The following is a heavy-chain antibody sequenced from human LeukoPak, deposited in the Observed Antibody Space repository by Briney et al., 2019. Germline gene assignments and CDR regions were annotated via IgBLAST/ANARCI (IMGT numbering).Heavy chain of an antibody. D-gene: IGHD3-3*01. J-gene: IGHJ6*03. CDR3: ARLYYDFWSGYHLDYYYYMDV. Sequence: GGSLRLSCATSGFTFSRHWMSWVRQAPGKGLEWVSYIRSSGSTIYYADSVKGRFTISRDNAKNSLYLQMNSLRAEDTAVYYCARLYYDFWSGYHLDYYYYMDVWGKGTTVTVSS. CDR2: IRSSGSTI. CDR1: GFTFSRHW. V-gene: IGHV3-48*04.